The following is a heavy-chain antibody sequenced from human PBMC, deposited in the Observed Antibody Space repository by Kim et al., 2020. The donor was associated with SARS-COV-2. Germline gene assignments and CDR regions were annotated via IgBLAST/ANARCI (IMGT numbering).Heavy chain of an antibody. V-gene: IGHV1-18*04. D-gene: IGHD3-10*01. Sequence: ASVKVSCKASGYTFTSYGISWVRQAPGQGLEWMGWISAYNGNTNYAQKLQGRVTMTTDTSTSTAYMELRSLRSDDTAVYYCASGGPGDYYYYGMDVWGQGTTVTVSS. CDR3: ASGGPGDYYYYGMDV. CDR1: GYTFTSYG. CDR2: ISAYNGNT. J-gene: IGHJ6*02.